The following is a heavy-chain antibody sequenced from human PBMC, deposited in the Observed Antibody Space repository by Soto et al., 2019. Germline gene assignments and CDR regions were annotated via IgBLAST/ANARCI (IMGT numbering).Heavy chain of an antibody. J-gene: IGHJ5*02. D-gene: IGHD5-12*01. V-gene: IGHV3-72*01. CDR2: TRNKANSYAT. Sequence: GGFLRLSCAASGFTFSDHCMDWVRQAPGKGLEWVGRTRNKANSYATLYAASVKGRFTISRDDSKNSLYLQMNSLKTEDTAVYYCARCGYDSPWGQGTLVTVSS. CDR3: ARCGYDSP. CDR1: GFTFSDHC.